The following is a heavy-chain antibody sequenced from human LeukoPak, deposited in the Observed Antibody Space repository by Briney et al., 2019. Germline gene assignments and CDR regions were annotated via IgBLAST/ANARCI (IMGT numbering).Heavy chain of an antibody. J-gene: IGHJ6*03. V-gene: IGHV4-59*11. CDR1: GGSISSHY. D-gene: IGHD1-7*01. Sequence: SETLSLTCTVSGGSISSHYWSWIRQPPGKGLKWIGYIYYSGTTTYNPSLKSRVIISVDTSKNQFSLKLTSVTTADTAVYYCARVGGRPGTTDYYYYYYMDVWGKGTTVTVSS. CDR2: IYYSGTT. CDR3: ARVGGRPGTTDYYYYYYMDV.